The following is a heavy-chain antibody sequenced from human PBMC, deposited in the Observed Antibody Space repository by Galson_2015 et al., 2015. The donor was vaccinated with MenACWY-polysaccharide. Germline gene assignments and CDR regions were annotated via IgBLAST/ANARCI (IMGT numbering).Heavy chain of an antibody. CDR2: MSPNTAKT. J-gene: IGHJ4*02. CDR3: ATGRRDTAVDGTAAVFLDH. CDR1: GCTFTSYD. D-gene: IGHD6-19*01. Sequence: SVKVSCKAAGCTFTSYDINWVRQGTGQGLEWMGWMSPNTAKTGDAQKFQSRVTMTSNTSMSTADMEMSRLTSEDTAVYFWATGRRDTAVDGTAAVFLDHWGQGIMVTVSS. V-gene: IGHV1-8*01.